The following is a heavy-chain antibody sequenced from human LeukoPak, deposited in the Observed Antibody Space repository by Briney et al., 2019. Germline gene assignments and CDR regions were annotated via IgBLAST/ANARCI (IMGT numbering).Heavy chain of an antibody. J-gene: IGHJ4*02. CDR3: ARQTAMGRSGDY. V-gene: IGHV5-51*01. CDR1: GYSFTNYW. CDR2: IDPSDSET. D-gene: IGHD5-18*01. Sequence: GESLKISCKGSGYSFTNYWIGWVRQMPGKGLEWMGIIDPSDSETRYTPSFQGQVTISVDKSLTTADLQWNSLKVSDTAMYYCARQTAMGRSGDYWGQGTLVTVSS.